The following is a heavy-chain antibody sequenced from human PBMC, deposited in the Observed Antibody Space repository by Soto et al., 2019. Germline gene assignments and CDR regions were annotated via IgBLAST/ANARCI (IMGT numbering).Heavy chain of an antibody. CDR3: ARANYDILTGYYRTSYFDY. CDR2: IIPIFGTA. V-gene: IGHV1-69*06. J-gene: IGHJ4*02. CDR1: RGTLSSYA. D-gene: IGHD3-9*01. Sequence: SVTLCCKASRGTLSSYAISWLRQAHGQGLEWMGGIIPIFGTANYAQKFQGRVTITADKSTSTAYMELSSLRSEDTAVYYCARANYDILTGYYRTSYFDYWGQGTLVTVSS.